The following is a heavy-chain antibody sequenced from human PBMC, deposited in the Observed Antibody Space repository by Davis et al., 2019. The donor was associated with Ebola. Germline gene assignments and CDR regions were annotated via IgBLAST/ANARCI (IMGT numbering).Heavy chain of an antibody. CDR3: ARDLSIAARPVFDY. Sequence: GSLKISCATSGFIFSSSSMNWVRQVPGTGLELVASISGSTGYIYYADSVKGRFTISRDNAKNSLYLQMSSLRAEDTAVYYCARDLSIAARPVFDYWGQGTLVTVSS. D-gene: IGHD6-6*01. J-gene: IGHJ4*02. CDR1: GFIFSSSS. CDR2: ISGSTGYI. V-gene: IGHV3-21*01.